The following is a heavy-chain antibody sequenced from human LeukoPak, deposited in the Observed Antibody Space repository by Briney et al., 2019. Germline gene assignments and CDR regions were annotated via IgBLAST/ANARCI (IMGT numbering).Heavy chain of an antibody. J-gene: IGHJ4*02. CDR3: ARGSDGDFFDH. V-gene: IGHV1-2*02. CDR2: INPNSGVT. Sequence: ASVKVSCTASGYTFTGYYMHWVRQAPGQGLEWMGWINPNSGVTNYAQQFHGRVTMTRDTSISTAYMELSGLGSDDTAMFHCARGSDGDFFDHWGQGTLVTVSS. D-gene: IGHD4-17*01. CDR1: GYTFTGYY.